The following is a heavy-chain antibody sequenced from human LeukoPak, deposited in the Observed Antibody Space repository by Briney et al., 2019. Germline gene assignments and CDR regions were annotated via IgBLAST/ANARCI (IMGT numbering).Heavy chain of an antibody. J-gene: IGHJ4*02. V-gene: IGHV4-39*07. D-gene: IGHD3-10*01. CDR3: ARDARVQKWFGELLKTTTYYFDY. Sequence: SETLSLTCTVSGGSISSSSYYWGWIRQPPGKGLEWIGSIYYSGSTYYNPSLKSRVSISVDTSKNQFSLKLSSVIAADTAVYYCARDARVQKWFGELLKTTTYYFDYWGQGTLVTVSS. CDR1: GGSISSSSYY. CDR2: IYYSGST.